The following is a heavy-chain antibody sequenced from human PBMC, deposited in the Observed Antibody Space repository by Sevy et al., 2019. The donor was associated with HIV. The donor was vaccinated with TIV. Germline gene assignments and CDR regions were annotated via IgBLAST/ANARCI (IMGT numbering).Heavy chain of an antibody. D-gene: IGHD6-13*01. CDR1: DDXISSSNYF. V-gene: IGHV4-39*01. CDR2: IYYTATT. J-gene: IGHJ4*02. CDR3: ARHGSWSXYXDX. Sequence: SETLSLTCSVSDDXISSSNYFWGWIRQPPGKGLEWIGSIYYTATTYYNPSLKSRFTLSVDTSKKQFSLKLSSVTAADTAVYYCARHGSWSXYXDXWGQGILVTVSS.